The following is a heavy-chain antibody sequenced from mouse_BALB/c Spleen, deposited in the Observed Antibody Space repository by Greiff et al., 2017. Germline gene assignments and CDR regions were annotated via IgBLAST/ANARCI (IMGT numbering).Heavy chain of an antibody. CDR2: ISSGGGST. Sequence: EVKLMESGGDLVKPGGSLKLSCAASGFTFSSYDMSWVRQTPEKRLEWVAYISSGGGSTYYPDTVKGRFTISRDNAKNTLYLQMSSLKSEDTAMYYCARQGGYFDVWGAGTTVTVSS. J-gene: IGHJ1*01. V-gene: IGHV5-12-1*01. CDR1: GFTFSSYD. CDR3: ARQGGYFDV.